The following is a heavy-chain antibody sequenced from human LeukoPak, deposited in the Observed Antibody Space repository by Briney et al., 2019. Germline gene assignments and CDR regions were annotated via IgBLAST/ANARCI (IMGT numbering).Heavy chain of an antibody. J-gene: IGHJ4*02. D-gene: IGHD1-26*01. Sequence: GGSLRLSCSVCGFPFRDYWVMWVRQSPGKGLEGVGNIRQYDREKHYVDSVKGLYTISRDNAKSSLYVQMKTLRPEHTAFYLCATDRKVGPWEPGFNYWGQGTLVTVSS. CDR3: ATDRKVGPWEPGFNY. V-gene: IGHV3-7*01. CDR2: IRQYDREK. CDR1: GFPFRDYW.